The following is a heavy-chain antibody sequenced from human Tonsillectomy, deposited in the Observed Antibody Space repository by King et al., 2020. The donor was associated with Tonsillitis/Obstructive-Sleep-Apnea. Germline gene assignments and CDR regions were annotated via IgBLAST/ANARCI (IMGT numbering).Heavy chain of an antibody. V-gene: IGHV3-9*01. D-gene: IGHD3-22*01. CDR3: AKTTRSGYSPRGFNF. CDR2: ISWNSGNS. Sequence: VQLVESGGGLVQPGRSLRLSCAASGFTFDDFAMHWVRQAPGKGLEWVSGISWNSGNSDYADSVKGRFTLSRDNAKNSLYLQMNSLRAEDTALYYCAKTTRSGYSPRGFNFWGQGTLVTVSS. CDR1: GFTFDDFA. J-gene: IGHJ1*01.